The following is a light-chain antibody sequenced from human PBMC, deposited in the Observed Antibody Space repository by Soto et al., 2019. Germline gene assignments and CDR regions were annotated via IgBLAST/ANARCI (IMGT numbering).Light chain of an antibody. CDR3: QPCNNWPLT. CDR2: DTS. Sequence: EVVMRQSSATLSLSPGEGATLSCRASQGIGDTLAWYQHKPGQTPRLLIYDTSTRATGIPTRFSGSRYGAEFTLTIHGLQSEDFAVYYCQPCNNWPLTFGGGTKVDIK. J-gene: IGKJ4*01. CDR1: QGIGDT. V-gene: IGKV3-15*01.